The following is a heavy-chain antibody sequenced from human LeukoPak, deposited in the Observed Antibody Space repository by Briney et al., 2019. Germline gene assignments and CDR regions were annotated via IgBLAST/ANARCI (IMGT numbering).Heavy chain of an antibody. CDR1: GYTFTSYY. Sequence: GASVKVSCKASGYTFTSYYMHWVRQAPGQGLEWMGIINLSGGATTYAQKFQGRVTMTGDTSTSTVYMDLSRLRFDGTAVYYCARLVGLAAPNTRDYWGQGTLVTVSS. D-gene: IGHD2-15*01. V-gene: IGHV1-46*01. J-gene: IGHJ4*02. CDR3: ARLVGLAAPNTRDY. CDR2: INLSGGAT.